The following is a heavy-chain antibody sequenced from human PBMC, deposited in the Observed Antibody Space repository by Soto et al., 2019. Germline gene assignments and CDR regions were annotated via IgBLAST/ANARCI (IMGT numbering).Heavy chain of an antibody. J-gene: IGHJ6*02. D-gene: IGHD1-26*01. CDR1: GYTFTSYT. CDR2: INPGSDNT. CDR3: ARDRVGTARHTSYYAADL. Sequence: ASVKVSCKASGYTFTSYTLHWVRQAPGQRLEWMGWINPGSDNTQYSQKFQDRVTIARDTSATTAYMELSSLRSEDTAVYYCARDRVGTARHTSYYAADLWGQGSSVTGSS. V-gene: IGHV1-3*01.